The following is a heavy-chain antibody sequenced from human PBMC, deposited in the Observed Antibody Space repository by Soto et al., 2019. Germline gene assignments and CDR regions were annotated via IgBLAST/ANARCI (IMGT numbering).Heavy chain of an antibody. J-gene: IGHJ4*02. CDR1: GGTFSSYA. CDR3: ARVKGDTVRTNEGSFDY. CDR2: IIPIFGTA. V-gene: IGHV1-69*01. Sequence: QVQLVQSGAEVKKPGSSVKVSCTASGGTFSSYAISWVRQAPGQGLEWMGGIIPIFGTANYAQKFQGRVTITADESTSTAYMELSSLRSEDTAVYYCARVKGDTVRTNEGSFDYWGQGTLVTVSS. D-gene: IGHD2-21*01.